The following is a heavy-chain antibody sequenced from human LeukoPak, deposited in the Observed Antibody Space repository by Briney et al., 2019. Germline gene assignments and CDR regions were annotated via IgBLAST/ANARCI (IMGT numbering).Heavy chain of an antibody. D-gene: IGHD2-8*01. V-gene: IGHV3-33*01. J-gene: IGHJ6*03. CDR3: ARDGLMASYYYYYMDV. CDR1: GFTFSSYG. Sequence: GGSLRLSCAASGFTFSSYGMHWVRQAPGKGLEWVAVIWYDGSNKYYADSVKGRFTISRDNSKNTLYLQMNSLRAEDTAVYYCARDGLMASYYYYYMDVWGKGTTATVS. CDR2: IWYDGSNK.